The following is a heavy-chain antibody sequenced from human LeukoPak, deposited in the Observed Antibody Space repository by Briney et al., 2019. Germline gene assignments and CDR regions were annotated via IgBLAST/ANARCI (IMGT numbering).Heavy chain of an antibody. Sequence: SETLSLTCTVSGDSNTNSLYYWGWVRQPPGKGLEWIGTIDYGGSTYYNPSLKSRATISIDTSKNQFSLTLSPVTAADTAVYYCVRDHYYDSSGYTFRHWGQGTLVSVSS. D-gene: IGHD3-22*01. CDR1: GDSNTNSLYY. J-gene: IGHJ1*01. CDR2: IDYGGST. CDR3: VRDHYYDSSGYTFRH. V-gene: IGHV4-39*07.